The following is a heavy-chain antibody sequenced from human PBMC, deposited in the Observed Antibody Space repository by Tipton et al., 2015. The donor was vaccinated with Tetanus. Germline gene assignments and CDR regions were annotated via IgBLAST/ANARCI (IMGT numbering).Heavy chain of an antibody. CDR2: INPSGGST. V-gene: IGHV1-46*02. J-gene: IGHJ6*02. CDR3: ARGPTVTTAHYYYGMDV. CDR1: GGTFNSYA. Sequence: QLVQSGAEVKKPGASVKVSCKASGGTFNSYAISWVRQAPGQGLEWMGIINPSGGSTSYAQKFQGRVTMTRDTSTSTVYMELSSLRSEDTAVYYCARGPTVTTAHYYYGMDVWGQGTTVTVSS. D-gene: IGHD4-11*01.